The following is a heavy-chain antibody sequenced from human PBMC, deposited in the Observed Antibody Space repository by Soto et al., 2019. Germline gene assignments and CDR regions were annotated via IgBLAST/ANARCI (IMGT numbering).Heavy chain of an antibody. D-gene: IGHD2-21*02. Sequence: PSETLCLTCTVSGASIRSRDDYWGWIRKTPGKGLDWIGNIYYSGTTYYNPSLKSRVTISVDTSKNQFSLKLNSVTAADTAVYYCDRLLVPASRKPYRHYWGQGTLVTVS. CDR3: DRLLVPASRKPYRHY. CDR1: GASIRSRDDY. V-gene: IGHV4-39*01. J-gene: IGHJ4*02. CDR2: IYYSGTT.